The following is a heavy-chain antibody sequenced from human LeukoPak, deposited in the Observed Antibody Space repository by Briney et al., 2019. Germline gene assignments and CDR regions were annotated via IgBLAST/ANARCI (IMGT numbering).Heavy chain of an antibody. Sequence: PSETLSLTCTVSGGSISSYYWSWIRQPPGKGLEWIGQVYYSGSTNYNPSLKSRVTISVDTSKNQFSLKLSSVTAADTAVYYCARHPMVRGVITAWFDPWGQGTLVTVSS. CDR3: ARHPMVRGVITAWFDP. CDR1: GGSISSYY. D-gene: IGHD3-10*01. V-gene: IGHV4-59*08. J-gene: IGHJ5*02. CDR2: VYYSGST.